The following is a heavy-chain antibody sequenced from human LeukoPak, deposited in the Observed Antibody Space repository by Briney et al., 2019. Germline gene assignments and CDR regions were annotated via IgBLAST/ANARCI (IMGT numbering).Heavy chain of an antibody. D-gene: IGHD3-3*01. V-gene: IGHV4-34*01. Sequence: SGTLSLTCAVSGGSFSRYYWIWIRQPPGRGLEGIGEINHSGSTNYNPSLKSRVTISVDTSKNQFSLKLSSVTAADTAVYYCARGGDYDFWSGLNYYYYYMDVWGRGTTVTVSS. CDR2: INHSGST. CDR1: GGSFSRYY. CDR3: ARGGDYDFWSGLNYYYYYMDV. J-gene: IGHJ6*03.